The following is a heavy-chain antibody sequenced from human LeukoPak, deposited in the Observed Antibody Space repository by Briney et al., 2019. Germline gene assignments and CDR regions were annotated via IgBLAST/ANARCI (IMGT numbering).Heavy chain of an antibody. CDR1: GFTFSNYA. Sequence: GGSLRLSCEASGFTFSNYAMHWVRQAPGKGLEWVAVISYDGGNEDYADSVKGRFTISRDNSKNSLHLQMNSLKPEDTTVYFCAREAVSGYDHTLYYFDYWGQGTLVTVSS. D-gene: IGHD5-12*01. CDR3: AREAVSGYDHTLYYFDY. CDR2: ISYDGGNE. J-gene: IGHJ4*02. V-gene: IGHV3-30*04.